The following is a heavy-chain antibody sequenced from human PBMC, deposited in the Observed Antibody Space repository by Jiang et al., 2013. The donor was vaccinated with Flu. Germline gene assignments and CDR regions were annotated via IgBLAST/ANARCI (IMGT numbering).Heavy chain of an antibody. CDR2: IYPGDSDT. J-gene: IGHJ1*01. V-gene: IGHV5-51*01. D-gene: IGHD2-2*01. Sequence: SYWIGWVRQMPGKGLEWMGIIYPGDSDTRYSPSFQGQVTISADKSISTAYLQWSSLKASDTAMYYCARLGRCSTSCYFQHWGQGTLVTVSS. CDR1: SYW. CDR3: ARLGRCSTSCYFQH.